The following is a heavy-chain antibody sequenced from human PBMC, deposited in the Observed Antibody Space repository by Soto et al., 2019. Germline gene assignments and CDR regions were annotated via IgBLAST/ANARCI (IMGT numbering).Heavy chain of an antibody. CDR2: INPNSGGT. Sequence: ASVKVSCKASGYTFTGYYMHWVRQAPGQGLEWMGWINPNSGGTNYAQKFQGRVTMTRDTSISTAYMELSRLRSDDTAVYYCAGEVGKRVVHRSIDVWGQGTTVTVAS. J-gene: IGHJ6*02. CDR3: AGEVGKRVVHRSIDV. D-gene: IGHD3-10*01. V-gene: IGHV1-2*02. CDR1: GYTFTGYY.